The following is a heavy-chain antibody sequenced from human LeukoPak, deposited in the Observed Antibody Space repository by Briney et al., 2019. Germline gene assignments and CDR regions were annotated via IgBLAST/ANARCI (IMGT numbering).Heavy chain of an antibody. J-gene: IGHJ4*02. CDR2: ISYDGSNK. D-gene: IGHD3-3*01. CDR1: GFTFSSYA. CDR3: AIGSPGTFDFWSGYLDF. V-gene: IGHV3-30*04. Sequence: AGGSLRLSCAASGFTFSSYAMHWVRQAPGKGLEWVAVISYDGSNKYYADSVKGRFTISRDNAKNSLYLQMHSLRAEDTAVYYCAIGSPGTFDFWSGYLDFWGQGTLLTVSS.